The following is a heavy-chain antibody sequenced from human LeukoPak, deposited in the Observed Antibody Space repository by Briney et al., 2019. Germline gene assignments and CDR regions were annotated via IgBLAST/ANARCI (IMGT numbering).Heavy chain of an antibody. CDR2: ISAYNGNT. V-gene: IGHV1-18*01. CDR1: GYTFTSYG. Sequence: GASVKVSCKASGYTFTSYGISWVRQAPGQGLEWMGWISAYNGNTNYAQKLQGRVTMTTDTSTSTAYMELRSLRSDDTAVYYCARDPPFYCSSTSCPNDYYYYYMDVWGKWTTVTVSS. J-gene: IGHJ6*03. D-gene: IGHD2-2*01. CDR3: ARDPPFYCSSTSCPNDYYYYYMDV.